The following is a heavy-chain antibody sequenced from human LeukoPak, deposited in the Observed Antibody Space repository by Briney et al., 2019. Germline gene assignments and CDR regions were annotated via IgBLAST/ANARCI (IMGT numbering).Heavy chain of an antibody. Sequence: SETLSLTCIVSGGSISSYYWSWIRQPPGKGLEWIGYIYYSGSTNYNPSLKSRVTISVDTSKNQFSLKLSSVTAADTAVYYCARRVTMIEAFDIWGQGTMVTVSS. D-gene: IGHD3-22*01. CDR1: GGSISSYY. CDR3: ARRVTMIEAFDI. J-gene: IGHJ3*02. CDR2: IYYSGST. V-gene: IGHV4-59*08.